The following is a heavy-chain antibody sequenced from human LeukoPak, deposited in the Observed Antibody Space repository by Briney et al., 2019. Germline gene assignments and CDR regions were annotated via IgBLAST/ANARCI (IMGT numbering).Heavy chain of an antibody. V-gene: IGHV4-39*01. Sequence: SETLSLTCTVSGGSISSGSYYWGWIRQPPGKGLEWIASMYYSGTTFYSPSLKSRVTISVDTSKNQLSLKLGSETAADTAVYYCARHPPRDGSAFDYWGQGTLVTVSS. CDR2: MYYSGTT. J-gene: IGHJ4*02. CDR3: ARHPPRDGSAFDY. CDR1: GGSISSGSYY.